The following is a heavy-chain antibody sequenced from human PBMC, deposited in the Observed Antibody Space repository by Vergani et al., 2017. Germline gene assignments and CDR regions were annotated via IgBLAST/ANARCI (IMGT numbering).Heavy chain of an antibody. CDR1: GITFWKFG. CDR3: AKVGRSEVAGTFGAFDI. V-gene: IGHV3-9*01. Sequence: EVDLVESGGGLAQPGGSLRLSCEASGITFWKFGMHWVRQGPGKGLEWVSGISWNSGAVDYADSVRGRFTISRVNAKNTLFLHMNSLRPEDTAVYYCAKVGRSEVAGTFGAFDIWGQGTMVTVSS. D-gene: IGHD6-19*01. CDR2: ISWNSGAV. J-gene: IGHJ3*02.